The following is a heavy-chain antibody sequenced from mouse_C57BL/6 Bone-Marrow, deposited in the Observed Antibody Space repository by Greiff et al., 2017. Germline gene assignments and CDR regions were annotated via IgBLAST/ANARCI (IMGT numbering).Heavy chain of an antibody. V-gene: IGHV5-17*01. CDR2: ISSGSSTI. CDR3: ARKEDDGYPYWYCDV. D-gene: IGHD2-3*01. Sequence: EVKVVESGGGLVKPGGSLKLSCAASGFTFSDYGMHWVRQAPEKGLEWVAYISSGSSTIYYADTVKGRFTISRDNAKNTLFLQMTSLRSEDTAMYYCARKEDDGYPYWYCDVWGTGTTVTVSS. CDR1: GFTFSDYG. J-gene: IGHJ1*03.